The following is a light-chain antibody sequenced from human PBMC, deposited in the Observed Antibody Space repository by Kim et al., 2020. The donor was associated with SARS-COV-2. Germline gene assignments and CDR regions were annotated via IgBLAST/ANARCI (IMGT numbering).Light chain of an antibody. CDR2: KAS. V-gene: IGKV1-5*03. CDR1: QSISTL. CDR3: LQYNSYTNT. Sequence: DIQMTQSPSTLSASVGDRVTITCRASQSISTLLAWYQQKPGKAPKLLIYKASSLEGGVPSRFSGSGSGTEFTLTISSLQPDDFATYYCLQYNSYTNTFGQGTKLEI. J-gene: IGKJ2*01.